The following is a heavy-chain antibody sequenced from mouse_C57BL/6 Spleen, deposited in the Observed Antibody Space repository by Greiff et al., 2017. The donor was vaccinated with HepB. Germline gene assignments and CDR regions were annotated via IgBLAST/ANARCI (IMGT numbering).Heavy chain of an antibody. J-gene: IGHJ1*03. CDR1: GFTFSDYG. CDR3: ARGGYYWYFDV. D-gene: IGHD2-2*01. Sequence: EVHLVESGGGLVKPGGSLKLSCAASGFTFSDYGMHWVRQAPEKGLEWVAYISSGNSTIYYADTVKGRFTISRDNAKNTLFLQRTSLRSEDTAMYYCARGGYYWYFDVWGTGTTVTVSS. V-gene: IGHV5-17*01. CDR2: ISSGNSTI.